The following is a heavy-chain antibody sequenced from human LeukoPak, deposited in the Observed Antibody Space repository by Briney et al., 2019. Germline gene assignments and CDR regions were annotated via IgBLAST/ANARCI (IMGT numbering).Heavy chain of an antibody. J-gene: IGHJ4*02. V-gene: IGHV4-4*02. Sequence: PGGSLRLSCAASGFTFSSYAMHWVRQPPGKGLDWIGEIYHSGNTNYNPSLKSRDTISLDKSKNQFSLKLSSVTAADTAVYYCARESSSSLNGIDYWGQGALVTVSS. CDR1: GFTFSSYA. CDR2: IYHSGNT. CDR3: ARESSSSLNGIDY. D-gene: IGHD6-13*01.